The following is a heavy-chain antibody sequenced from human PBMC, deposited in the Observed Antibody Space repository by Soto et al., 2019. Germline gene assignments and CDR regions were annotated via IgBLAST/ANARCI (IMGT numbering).Heavy chain of an antibody. CDR2: ISYDGSNK. CDR3: AKDRGGATPFDY. CDR1: GFTFSSYG. D-gene: IGHD1-26*01. V-gene: IGHV3-30*18. J-gene: IGHJ4*02. Sequence: QVQLVESGGGVVQPGRSLRLSCAASGFTFSSYGMHWVRQAPGKGLEWVAVISYDGSNKYYADSVKGRFTISRDNSKNMLYLQMNSLRAEDTAVYYCAKDRGGATPFDYWGQGTLVTVSS.